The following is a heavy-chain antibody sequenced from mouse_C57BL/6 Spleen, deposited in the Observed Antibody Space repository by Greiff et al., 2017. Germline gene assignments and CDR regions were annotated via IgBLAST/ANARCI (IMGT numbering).Heavy chain of an antibody. V-gene: IGHV1-82*01. CDR3: ARSGYDYVYYAMDY. D-gene: IGHD2-4*01. J-gene: IGHJ4*01. CDR2: IYPGDGDT. Sequence: VQLQQSGPELVKPGASVKISCKASGYAFSSSWMNWVKQRPGKGLEWIGRIYPGDGDTNYNGKFKGKATLTADKSSSTAYMQLSSLTSEDSAVYFCARSGYDYVYYAMDYWGQGTSVTVSS. CDR1: GYAFSSSW.